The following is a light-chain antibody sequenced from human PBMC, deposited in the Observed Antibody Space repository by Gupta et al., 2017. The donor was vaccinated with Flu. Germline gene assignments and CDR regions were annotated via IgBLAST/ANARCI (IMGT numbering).Light chain of an antibody. CDR3: QQYYNLPLT. CDR2: DAS. Sequence: IHMTYCPSSLSASLGDRVTITCQSSQDINKFLDWYRQKPGKAPKILIYDASNWETGVPSRFSGGGSGTDFTFTISSLQPEDVATYYCQQYYNLPLTFGRGTKVQI. J-gene: IGKJ4*01. CDR1: QDINKF. V-gene: IGKV1-33*01.